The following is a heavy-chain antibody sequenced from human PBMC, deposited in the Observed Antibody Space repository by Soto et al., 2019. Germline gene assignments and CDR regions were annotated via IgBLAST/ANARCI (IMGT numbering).Heavy chain of an antibody. V-gene: IGHV3-23*01. Sequence: GSLRLSCAASGFTFSSYAMTWVRQAPGKGLEWVAAISGGSGSTQYADSVKGRFTISRDNAKSSLYLQMDSLRAEDTAVYYATRSAYMDVWGTGTTVTVSS. J-gene: IGHJ6*03. CDR1: GFTFSSYA. CDR3: TRSAYMDV. CDR2: ISGGSGST. D-gene: IGHD2-2*01.